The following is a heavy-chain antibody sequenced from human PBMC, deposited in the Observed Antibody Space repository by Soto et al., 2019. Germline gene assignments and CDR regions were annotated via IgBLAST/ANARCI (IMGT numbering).Heavy chain of an antibody. D-gene: IGHD4-4*01. Sequence: QVQLVVSGGGLVKPGGSLRISCAASGFTFSDYYISWIRQAPGKGLEWVSYISSSGSIIYYADSVKGRFTISRDNAKNSLYLQMNSLRAEDTAVYYCALAGYDSNYYAVTPLSAGHFWGQVTLVTVSS. CDR2: ISSSGSII. CDR3: ALAGYDSNYYAVTPLSAGHF. CDR1: GFTFSDYY. J-gene: IGHJ4*02. V-gene: IGHV3-11*01.